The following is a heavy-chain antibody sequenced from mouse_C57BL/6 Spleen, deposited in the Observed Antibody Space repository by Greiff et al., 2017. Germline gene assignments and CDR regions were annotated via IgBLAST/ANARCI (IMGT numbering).Heavy chain of an antibody. CDR1: GYTFTDYN. J-gene: IGHJ1*03. D-gene: IGHD2-1*01. CDR2: INPNNGGT. CDR3: ARGGYGNYGWYFDV. V-gene: IGHV1-18*01. Sequence: VQLKESGPELVKPGASVKIPCKASGYTFTDYNMDWVKQSHGKSLEWIGDINPNNGGTIYNQKFKGKATLTVDKSSSTAYMELRSLTSEDTAVYYCARGGYGNYGWYFDVWGTGTTVTVSS.